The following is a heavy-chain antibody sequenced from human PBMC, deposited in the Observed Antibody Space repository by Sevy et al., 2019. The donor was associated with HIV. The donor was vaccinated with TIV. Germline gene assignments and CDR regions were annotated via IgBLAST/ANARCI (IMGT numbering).Heavy chain of an antibody. CDR2: IYSSGST. CDR3: ARTYSSSSPFDY. CDR1: GGSISSYY. J-gene: IGHJ4*02. Sequence: SETLSLTCTVSGGSISSYYWSWIRQPPGKGLEWIGYIYSSGSTNYNPSLKSRVTISVDTSKNQFSLKMSSVTAADTAVYYCARTYSSSSPFDYWGQGTLLTVSS. D-gene: IGHD6-6*01. V-gene: IGHV4-59*13.